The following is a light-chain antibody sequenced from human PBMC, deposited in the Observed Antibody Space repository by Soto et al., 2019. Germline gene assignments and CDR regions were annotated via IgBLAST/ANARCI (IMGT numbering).Light chain of an antibody. J-gene: IGKJ1*01. CDR2: NSS. CDR1: KRVSPSY. CDR3: QADGSPWT. Sequence: EIVLTQSPGTLSLSPGERATLSCRASKRVSPSYLAWYQQKPGQAHRLVIYNSSSRAPGIPDRFSGSGSLTDFTLTINRLVPEDFAVYYGQADGSPWTFGRGTKVEV. V-gene: IGKV3-20*01.